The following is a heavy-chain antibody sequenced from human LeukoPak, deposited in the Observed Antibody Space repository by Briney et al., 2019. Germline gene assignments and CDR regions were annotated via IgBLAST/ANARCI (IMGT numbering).Heavy chain of an antibody. Sequence: PSGTLSLTCAVSSGFIFSSNWWSWVRQPPGKGLEWIGQIFHSGSTYYNPSLKSRVTISVDTSKNQFSLKLSSVTAADTAVYYCARGGKYYYDSSGYYYVDAWFDPWGQGTLVTVSS. CDR1: SGFIFSSNW. J-gene: IGHJ5*02. CDR2: IFHSGST. V-gene: IGHV4-4*02. CDR3: ARGGKYYYDSSGYYYVDAWFDP. D-gene: IGHD3-22*01.